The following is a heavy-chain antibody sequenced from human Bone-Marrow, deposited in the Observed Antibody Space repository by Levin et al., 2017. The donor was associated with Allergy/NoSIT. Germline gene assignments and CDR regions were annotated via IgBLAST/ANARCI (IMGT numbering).Heavy chain of an antibody. V-gene: IGHV3-30-3*01. CDR1: GFTFRKFA. CDR2: ISYDGVNK. Sequence: PGGSLRLSCAASGFTFRKFAIHWVRQAPGKGLEWVAVISYDGVNKYYTDSVKGRFTISRDNSKNTVNLQMNSLRADDTAVYYCARDKWESSTSCYVHWGQGILVTVSS. J-gene: IGHJ4*02. D-gene: IGHD2-2*01. CDR3: ARDKWESSTSCYVH.